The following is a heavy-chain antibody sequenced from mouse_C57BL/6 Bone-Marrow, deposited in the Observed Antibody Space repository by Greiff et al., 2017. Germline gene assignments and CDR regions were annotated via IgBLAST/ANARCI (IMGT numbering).Heavy chain of an antibody. V-gene: IGHV1-77*01. CDR3: AREGSCIYDGYYTYAMDY. CDR1: GYTFTDYY. J-gene: IGHJ4*01. CDR2: IGPGSGST. Sequence: QVQLQESGAELVKPGASVKISCKASGYTFTDYYINWVKQRPGQGLEWIGKIGPGSGSTYYNEKFKGKATLTADKYSSTAYMQLSSLTSEDSAVYFCAREGSCIYDGYYTYAMDYWGQGTSVTVSS. D-gene: IGHD2-3*01.